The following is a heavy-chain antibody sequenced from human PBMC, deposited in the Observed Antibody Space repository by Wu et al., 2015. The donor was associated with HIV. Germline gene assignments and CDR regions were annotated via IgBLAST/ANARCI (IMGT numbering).Heavy chain of an antibody. V-gene: IGHV1-69*14. J-gene: IGHJ4*02. CDR3: ARLEWSISPQGGY. D-gene: IGHD3-3*01. Sequence: QVQLVQSGAEVKKTGSSVKVSCKTSGGTFRRYAISWVRQAPGQGLEWMGGILPTFGTADYAQKFRDRVTITADISTSTAYMELSSLRSEDTAVYYCARLEWSISPQGGYWGQGTLVIVSS. CDR2: ILPTFGTA. CDR1: GGTFRRYA.